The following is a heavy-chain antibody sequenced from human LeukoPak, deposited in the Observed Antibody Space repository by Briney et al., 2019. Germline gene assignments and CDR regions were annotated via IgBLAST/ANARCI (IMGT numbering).Heavy chain of an antibody. D-gene: IGHD4-11*01. CDR3: ARHQPTALTTIDY. CDR1: GGSISLIVYY. CDR2: IYYSGTP. Sequence: SETLSLTCTVSGGSISLIVYYWGWIRQPPGKGLVWIGTIYYSGTPYYHPSLKSRVTISVDTSKNQFSLKVNSVTAADTAVYFCARHQPTALTTIDYWGEGTLVTVPS. J-gene: IGHJ4*02. V-gene: IGHV4-39*01.